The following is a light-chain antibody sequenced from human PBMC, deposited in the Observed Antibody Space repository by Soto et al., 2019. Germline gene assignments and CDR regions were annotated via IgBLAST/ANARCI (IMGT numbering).Light chain of an antibody. CDR3: SSYTSSTVV. CDR1: SSDVGGYNY. Sequence: QSALTQPASVSGSPGQSITISCTGTSSDVGGYNYVSWYQQHPGKAPKRMIYEVSNRPSGVSNRFSGSKSGNTASLPISGLQAEDEADYYCSSYTSSTVVFGGGTKLTVL. CDR2: EVS. J-gene: IGLJ2*01. V-gene: IGLV2-14*01.